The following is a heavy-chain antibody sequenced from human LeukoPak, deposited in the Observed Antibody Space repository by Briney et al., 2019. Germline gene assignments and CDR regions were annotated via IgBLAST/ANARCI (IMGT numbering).Heavy chain of an antibody. D-gene: IGHD1-1*01. CDR1: GYTFTSYG. CDR2: ISAYNGNT. J-gene: IGHJ6*02. CDR3: ARVHRGNWNAFYGMDV. V-gene: IGHV1-18*01. Sequence: ASVKVSCKASGYTFTSYGISWVRQAPGQGLEWMGWISAYNGNTNYAQKLQGRVTMTTDTSTSTAYMELRSLRSDDTAVYYCARVHRGNWNAFYGMDVWSQGTTVTVSS.